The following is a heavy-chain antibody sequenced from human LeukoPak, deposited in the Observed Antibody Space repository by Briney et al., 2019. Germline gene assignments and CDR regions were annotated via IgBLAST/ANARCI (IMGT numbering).Heavy chain of an antibody. CDR2: INQDGSEK. V-gene: IGHV3-7*04. CDR3: ARARSSDY. CDR1: GFTFSTYS. J-gene: IGHJ4*02. Sequence: GGSLRLSCAASGFTFSTYSMKWVRQAPGKGLEWVANINQDGSEKYYVDSVKGRFTISRDNAKNSLYLQMNSLRAEDTAVYYCARARSSDYWGQGTLVTVSS.